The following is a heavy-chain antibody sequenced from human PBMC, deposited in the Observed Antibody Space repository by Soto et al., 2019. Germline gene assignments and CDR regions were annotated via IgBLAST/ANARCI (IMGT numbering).Heavy chain of an antibody. CDR3: ARGQLVWYGDLTPYHRDMDV. D-gene: IGHD3-10*01. CDR1: VGSLDDFY. J-gene: IGHJ6*02. V-gene: IGHV4-34*02. CDR2: ISHDGGT. Sequence: QVQLQQWGAGLLRPSETLSLTCAFYVGSLDDFYWIGVRQSPGKGLEWVGEISHDGGTNYSPSLASRVSISVDTSKNQFSLHLRSVTAADTGLYYCARGQLVWYGDLTPYHRDMDVWGQGTTVTVSS.